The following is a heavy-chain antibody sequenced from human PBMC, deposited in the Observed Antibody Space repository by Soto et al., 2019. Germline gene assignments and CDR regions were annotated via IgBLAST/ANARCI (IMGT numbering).Heavy chain of an antibody. CDR3: ANAISWVEGTHYYGMDV. CDR2: ISYDGSNK. D-gene: IGHD1-1*01. Sequence: QVQLVESGGGVVQPGRSLRLSCAASGFTFSTYGMHWVRQAPGKGLEWVALISYDGSNKYYADSVKGRFTISRDNSKNTLYLQMNSPRAEDTAVYYCANAISWVEGTHYYGMDVWGHGTTVTVSS. CDR1: GFTFSTYG. J-gene: IGHJ6*02. V-gene: IGHV3-30*18.